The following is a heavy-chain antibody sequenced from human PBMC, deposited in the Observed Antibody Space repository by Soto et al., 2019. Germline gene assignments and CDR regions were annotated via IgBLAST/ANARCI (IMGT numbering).Heavy chain of an antibody. CDR1: GFTFSSYG. Sequence: QVQLVESGGGVVQPGRSLRLSCAASGFTFSSYGMHWVRQAPGKGLEWVAVIWYDGSNKYYADSVKGRFTISRDNSKNTLYLQMNSLRSEDTAVYYCARSDDPDPVPDAISSVEYWGKGTLVTVSS. J-gene: IGHJ4*02. V-gene: IGHV3-33*01. CDR2: IWYDGSNK. D-gene: IGHD2-2*01. CDR3: ARSDDPDPVPDAISSVEY.